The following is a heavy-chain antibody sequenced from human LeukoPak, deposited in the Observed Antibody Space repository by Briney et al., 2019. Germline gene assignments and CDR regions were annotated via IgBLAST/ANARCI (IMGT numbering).Heavy chain of an antibody. CDR1: GYPFTRYS. CDR3: ARAGYCSSTSCYQEPVDY. V-gene: IGHV1-3*01. Sequence: ASVKVLCKACGYPFTRYSLHCVPQASGQGLEGMGCINDGNGNTRYSQKFQDRVTITRDTSASTAYMELSSLRSEDTAVYYCARAGYCSSTSCYQEPVDYWGQGTLVTVSS. CDR2: INDGNGNT. J-gene: IGHJ4*02. D-gene: IGHD2-2*03.